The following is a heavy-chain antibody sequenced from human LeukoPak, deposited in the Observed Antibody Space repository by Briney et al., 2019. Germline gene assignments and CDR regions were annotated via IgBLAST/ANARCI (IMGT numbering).Heavy chain of an antibody. D-gene: IGHD3-10*01. CDR1: GSSIISNYY. J-gene: IGHJ4*02. Sequence: SETLSLTCTVSGSSIISNYYWDWIRQPPGKGLEWIGSIYYSGSTYYNPSLKSRVTISVDTSKNQFSLKLSSVTAADTAVYYCARRVTMVRGRRSAYFDYWGQGTLVTVSS. V-gene: IGHV4-38-2*02. CDR2: IYYSGST. CDR3: ARRVTMVRGRRSAYFDY.